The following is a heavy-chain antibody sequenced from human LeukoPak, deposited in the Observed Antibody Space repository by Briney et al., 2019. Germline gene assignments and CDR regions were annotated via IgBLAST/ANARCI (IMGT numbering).Heavy chain of an antibody. CDR3: ARERSLTNWFDP. V-gene: IGHV4-59*01. J-gene: IGHJ5*02. CDR1: GGSIGYYY. Sequence: SETLSLTCSVFGGSIGYYYGSWLRQAPGKGLEWIGYIYSTGSTNYNPSLQSRVTMSLDTSRTQFSLHLSSVTAADTAVYYCARERSLTNWFDPWGQGTLVTAS. CDR2: IYSTGST.